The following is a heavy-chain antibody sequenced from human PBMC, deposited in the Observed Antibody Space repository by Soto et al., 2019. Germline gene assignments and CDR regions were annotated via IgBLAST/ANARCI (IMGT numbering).Heavy chain of an antibody. D-gene: IGHD1-1*01. CDR1: GFTFSSYP. CDR3: ARNMAKPTYDS. CDR2: IDGTGAYI. V-gene: IGHV3-23*01. Sequence: VQLLESGGGLVQPGGSLRLSGTASGFTFSSYPMTWVRQAPGKGLEWVSAIDGTGAYIYYINSVKGRFTISRDNSKNTLYLQMNSLRAEDTAVYYCARNMAKPTYDSWGQGTLVTVSP. J-gene: IGHJ5*01.